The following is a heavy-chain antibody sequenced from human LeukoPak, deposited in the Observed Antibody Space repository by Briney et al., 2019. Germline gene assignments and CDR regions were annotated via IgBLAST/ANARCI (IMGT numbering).Heavy chain of an antibody. D-gene: IGHD3-10*01. CDR1: GYTFTRYY. Sequence: ASVKDSCKASGYTFTRYYMHWVRQTPGQGLERMGLSNPSGGSTSYAQRFQGRVTMSRDTATSTIYMELSSLRSEDTAVYYCARNDASGLDYWGQGTLVTVSS. CDR3: ARNDASGLDY. CDR2: SNPSGGST. V-gene: IGHV1-46*03. J-gene: IGHJ4*02.